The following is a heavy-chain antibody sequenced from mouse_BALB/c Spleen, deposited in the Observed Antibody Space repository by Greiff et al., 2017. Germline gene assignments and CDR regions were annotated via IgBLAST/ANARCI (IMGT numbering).Heavy chain of an antibody. CDR2: ISSGSSTI. D-gene: IGHD2-14*01. CDR3: ARWVRGETAMDY. Sequence: EVNVVESGGGLVQPGGSRKLSCAASGFTFSSFGMHWVRQAPEKGLEWVAYISSGSSTIYYADTVKGRFTISRDNPKNTLFLQMTSLRSEDTAMYYCARWVRGETAMDYWGQGTSVTVSS. J-gene: IGHJ4*01. CDR1: GFTFSSFG. V-gene: IGHV5-17*02.